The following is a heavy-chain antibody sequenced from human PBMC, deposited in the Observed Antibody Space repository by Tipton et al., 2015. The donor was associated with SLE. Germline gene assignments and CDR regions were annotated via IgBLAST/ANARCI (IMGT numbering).Heavy chain of an antibody. CDR2: IWYDGSNK. J-gene: IGHJ3*02. CDR1: GFTFSSYG. V-gene: IGHV3-33*08. Sequence: SLRLSCAASGFTFSSYGMHWVRQAPGKGLEWVAVIWYDGSNKYYADSVKGRFTISRDNSKNTLYLQMNSLRAEDTAVYYCARVGYCSGGSCSDGAFDIWGQGTMVTVSS. CDR3: ARVGYCSGGSCSDGAFDI. D-gene: IGHD2-15*01.